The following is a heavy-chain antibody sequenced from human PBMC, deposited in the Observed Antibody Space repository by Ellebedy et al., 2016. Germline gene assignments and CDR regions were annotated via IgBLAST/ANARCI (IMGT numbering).Heavy chain of an antibody. J-gene: IGHJ6*02. V-gene: IGHV3-30*18. CDR3: AKDQGAGLDTMVRGSGMDV. CDR1: GFTFSSYG. D-gene: IGHD3-10*01. CDR2: ISYDGSNK. Sequence: GESLKISXAASGFTFSSYGMHWVRQAPGKGLEWVAVISYDGSNKYYADSVKGRFTISRDNSKNTLYLQMNSLRAEDTAVYYCAKDQGAGLDTMVRGSGMDVWGQGTTVTVSS.